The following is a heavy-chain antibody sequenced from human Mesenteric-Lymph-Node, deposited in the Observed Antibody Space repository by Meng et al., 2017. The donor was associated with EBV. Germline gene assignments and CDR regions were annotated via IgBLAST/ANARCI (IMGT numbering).Heavy chain of an antibody. D-gene: IGHD2-21*01. V-gene: IGHV4-59*01. J-gene: IGHJ4*02. CDR3: ARDRGGDHFDY. Sequence: QVQLQESGPGLVKPSETLSLTCTVSGGPITTYYWSWIRQPPGKGPEWIGYIYYSGITKYNPSLKSRVTISVDTSKNQFSLKLTSVTAADTAVYYCARDRGGDHFDYWGQGTLVTVSS. CDR1: GGPITTYY. CDR2: IYYSGIT.